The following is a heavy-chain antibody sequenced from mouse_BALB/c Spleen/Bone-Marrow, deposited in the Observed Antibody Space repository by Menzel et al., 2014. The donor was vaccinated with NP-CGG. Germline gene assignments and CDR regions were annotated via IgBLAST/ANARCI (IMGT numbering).Heavy chain of an antibody. Sequence: QVQLHQSGPGLVAPSQSLSISCTVSGFSLTSYGVHWVRQPPGQGLEWLGAIWAGGSTNYNSALMSRLRINKDNSKSQVFLKMNSLQTDDTAMYYCAREGRGYYGSSGAAMDYWGQGTTVTVSS. CDR1: GFSLTSYG. CDR2: IWAGGST. V-gene: IGHV2-9*02. J-gene: IGHJ4*01. D-gene: IGHD1-1*01. CDR3: AREGRGYYGSSGAAMDY.